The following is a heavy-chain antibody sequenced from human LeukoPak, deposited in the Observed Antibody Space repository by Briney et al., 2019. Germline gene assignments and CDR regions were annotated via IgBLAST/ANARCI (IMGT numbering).Heavy chain of an antibody. J-gene: IGHJ4*02. Sequence: GGSLRLSCAASGFTFSSYAMSWVRQAPGKGLEWFSAISGSDGSTYYADSVKGRFTISRDDSKNTLYLQMNSLRDEDTAVYYCAKFVGSGWYNFDYWGQGTLVTVSS. CDR1: GFTFSSYA. V-gene: IGHV3-23*01. CDR2: ISGSDGST. CDR3: AKFVGSGWYNFDY. D-gene: IGHD6-19*01.